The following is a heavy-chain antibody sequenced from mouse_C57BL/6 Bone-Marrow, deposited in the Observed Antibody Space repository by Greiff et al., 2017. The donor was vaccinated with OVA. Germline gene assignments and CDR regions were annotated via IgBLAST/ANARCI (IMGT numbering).Heavy chain of an antibody. CDR2: ISYDGSN. CDR1: GYSITSGYY. CDR3: ARGTETGFDY. Sequence: DVKLQESGPGLVKPSQSLSLTCPVTGYSITSGYYWNWIRQFPGNKLEWMGYISYDGSNNYNPSLKNRISITRDTSKNQFFLKLNSVTTEDTATDYCARGTETGFDYWGQGTTLTVSS. J-gene: IGHJ2*01. D-gene: IGHD4-1*01. V-gene: IGHV3-6*01.